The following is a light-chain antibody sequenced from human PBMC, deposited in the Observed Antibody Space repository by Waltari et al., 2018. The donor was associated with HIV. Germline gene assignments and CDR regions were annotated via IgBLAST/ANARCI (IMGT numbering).Light chain of an antibody. V-gene: IGLV1-40*01. CDR3: QSYDSSLSGSVV. Sequence: QSVLTQPPSVSGAPGQRVTISCTGSSSNIGAGYDVHWYQQLPGTAPEPLIYGNSNRPSGVPDRFAGSKSGTSASLAITGLQAEDEADYYCQSYDSSLSGSVVFGGGTKLTVL. CDR2: GNS. J-gene: IGLJ2*01. CDR1: SSNIGAGYD.